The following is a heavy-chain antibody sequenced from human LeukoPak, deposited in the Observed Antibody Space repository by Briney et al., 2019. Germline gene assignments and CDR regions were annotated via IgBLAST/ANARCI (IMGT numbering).Heavy chain of an antibody. D-gene: IGHD1-26*01. J-gene: IGHJ6*03. V-gene: IGHV1-69*05. CDR1: GGTFSSYA. CDR3: AREGGVGPTAPPDYYSYQMDV. Sequence: SVKVSCKASGGTFSSYAISWVRQAPGQGLEWMGGIIPIFGTANYAQKFQGRVTMTTDTSTSTAYMELRSLRSDDTAVYYCAREGGVGPTAPPDYYSYQMDVWGKGTTVTVSS. CDR2: IIPIFGTA.